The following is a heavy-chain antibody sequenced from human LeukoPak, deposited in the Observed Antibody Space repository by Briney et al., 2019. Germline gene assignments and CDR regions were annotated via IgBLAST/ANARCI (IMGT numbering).Heavy chain of an antibody. Sequence: SQTLSLTCTVSGGSISSGVYYWSWIRQPPGKGLEWIGYIYHSGSTYYNPSLKSRVTISVDRSKNQFSLRLSSVTAADTAVYYCATDSSGYYVPDYWGQGTLVTVSS. CDR1: GGSISSGVYY. D-gene: IGHD3-22*01. V-gene: IGHV4-30-2*01. J-gene: IGHJ4*02. CDR2: IYHSGST. CDR3: ATDSSGYYVPDY.